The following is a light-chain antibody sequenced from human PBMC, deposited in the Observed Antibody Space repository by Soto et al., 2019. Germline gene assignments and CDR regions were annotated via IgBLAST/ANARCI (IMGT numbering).Light chain of an antibody. CDR1: QSVLNSSNNKNY. CDR2: WAS. Sequence: DIVMTQSPDSLAVSLGGRATINCKSSQSVLNSSNNKNYLGWYQQKLGQHPKLLIYWASTREFGVPDRFSGSGSGTDFTLTISALQPEDVAVYYCQQYYRSPHPFRQGTKLEIK. V-gene: IGKV4-1*01. CDR3: QQYYRSPHP. J-gene: IGKJ2*01.